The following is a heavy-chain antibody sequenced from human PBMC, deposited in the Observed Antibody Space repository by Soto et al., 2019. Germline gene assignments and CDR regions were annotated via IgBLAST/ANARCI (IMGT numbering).Heavy chain of an antibody. D-gene: IGHD1-1*01. CDR2: INHRGSL. CDR3: ARELPQRQGRNMDV. Sequence: QVQLQKSGPGLVKPSQTLSLTCTVTGGSMTSGDQYWTWIRHRPGEGLEWFGYINHRGSLYYNPSLQSRVSMLVDTSKNKFSLNLSSVTAADTAVSYCARELPQRQGRNMDVWGQGTTVTVSS. J-gene: IGHJ6*02. V-gene: IGHV4-31*03. CDR1: GGSMTSGDQY.